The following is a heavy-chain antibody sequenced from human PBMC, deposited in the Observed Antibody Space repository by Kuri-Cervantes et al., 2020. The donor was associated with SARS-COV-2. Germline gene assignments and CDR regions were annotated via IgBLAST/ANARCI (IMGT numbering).Heavy chain of an antibody. V-gene: IGHV1-69*05. Sequence: SVKVSCKASGYTFTSYAMHWVRQAPGQRLEWMGGIIPIFGTANYAQKFQGRVTITTDESTSTAYMELSSLRSEDTAVYYCARDARRDEGYYFDYWGQGTLVTVSS. D-gene: IGHD5-24*01. CDR1: GYTFTSYA. J-gene: IGHJ4*02. CDR2: IIPIFGTA. CDR3: ARDARRDEGYYFDY.